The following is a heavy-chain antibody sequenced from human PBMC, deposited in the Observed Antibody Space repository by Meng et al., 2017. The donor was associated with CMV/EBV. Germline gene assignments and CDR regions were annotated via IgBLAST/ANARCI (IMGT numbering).Heavy chain of an antibody. J-gene: IGHJ3*02. D-gene: IGHD2-2*02. CDR2: IIPIFGTA. V-gene: IGHV1-69*05. CDR1: GGTFSSYG. Sequence: SVKVSCKASGGTFSSYGISWVRQAPGQGLEWMGGIIPIFGTANYAQKFLGRVTITTDESTSTDYMELSSLRSEDTAVYYCATCSSTSCYTDDAFDIWGQGTMVTVSS. CDR3: ATCSSTSCYTDDAFDI.